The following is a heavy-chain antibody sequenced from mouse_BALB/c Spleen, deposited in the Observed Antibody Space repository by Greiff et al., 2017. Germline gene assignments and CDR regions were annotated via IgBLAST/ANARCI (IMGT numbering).Heavy chain of an antibody. Sequence: EVKLQESGGGLVKPGGSLKLSCAASGFTFSSYAMSWVRQTPEKRLEWVASISSGGSTYYPDSVKGRFTISRDNARNILYLQMSSLRSEDTAMYYCARNYGSSYAMDYWGQGTSVTVSS. CDR3: ARNYGSSYAMDY. V-gene: IGHV5-6-5*01. J-gene: IGHJ4*01. CDR2: ISSGGST. D-gene: IGHD1-1*01. CDR1: GFTFSSYA.